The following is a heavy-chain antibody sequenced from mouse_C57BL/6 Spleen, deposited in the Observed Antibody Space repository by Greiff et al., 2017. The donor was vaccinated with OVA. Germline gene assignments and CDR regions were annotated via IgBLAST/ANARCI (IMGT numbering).Heavy chain of an antibody. D-gene: IGHD2-1*01. CDR1: GYTFTDYE. J-gene: IGHJ4*01. Sequence: QVQLKESGAELVRPGASVTLSCKASGYTFTDYEMHWVKQTPVHGLEWIGAIDPETGGPAYNQKFKGKAILTADKSSSTAYMELRSLTSEDSAVYYCTRRGNLFYAMDYWGQGTSVTVSS. CDR3: TRRGNLFYAMDY. CDR2: IDPETGGP. V-gene: IGHV1-15*01.